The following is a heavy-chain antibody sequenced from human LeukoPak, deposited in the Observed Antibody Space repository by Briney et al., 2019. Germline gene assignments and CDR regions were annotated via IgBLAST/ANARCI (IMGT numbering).Heavy chain of an antibody. D-gene: IGHD2/OR15-2a*01. CDR3: ARNLDS. CDR1: GFTFSSNA. CDR2: ITSSSSTI. V-gene: IGHV3-48*01. Sequence: GESLRLSCAASGFTFSSNAMSWVRQAPGKGLEWVSYITSSSSTIYYADSVKGRFIMSRDNAENSLYLQMNSLRAEDTAVYYCARNLDSWGQGTLVTVSS. J-gene: IGHJ5*01.